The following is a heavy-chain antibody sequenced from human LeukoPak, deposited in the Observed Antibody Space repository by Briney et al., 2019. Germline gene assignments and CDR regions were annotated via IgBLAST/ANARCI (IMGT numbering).Heavy chain of an antibody. CDR1: GGTFSSYA. Sequence: SAKVSCKASGGTFSSYAISWVRQAPGQGLEWMGGIIPIFGTANYAQKFQGRVTITADESTSTAYMELSSLRSEDTAVYYCARDSGRDCSSTSCYPTSWGQGTLVTVSS. D-gene: IGHD2-2*01. CDR2: IIPIFGTA. J-gene: IGHJ4*02. CDR3: ARDSGRDCSSTSCYPTS. V-gene: IGHV1-69*13.